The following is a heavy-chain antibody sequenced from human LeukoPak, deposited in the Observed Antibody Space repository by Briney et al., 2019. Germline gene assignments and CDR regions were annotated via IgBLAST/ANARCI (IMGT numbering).Heavy chain of an antibody. CDR2: ISSSGSTI. Sequence: PGGSLRLSCAASGFTFSSYEMNSVRQAPGKGLEWVSYISSSGSTIYYADSVKGRFTISRDNAKNSLYLQMNSLRAEDTAVYYCAREGYSSSWYPKYGMDVWGKGTTVTVSS. CDR3: AREGYSSSWYPKYGMDV. J-gene: IGHJ6*04. V-gene: IGHV3-48*03. D-gene: IGHD6-13*01. CDR1: GFTFSSYE.